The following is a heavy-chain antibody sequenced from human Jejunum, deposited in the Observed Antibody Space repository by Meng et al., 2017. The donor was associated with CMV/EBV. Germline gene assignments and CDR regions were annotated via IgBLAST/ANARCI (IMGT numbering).Heavy chain of an antibody. CDR2: FVNNVDT. J-gene: IGHJ4*02. D-gene: IGHD3-10*01. CDR3: ARGTPGRSYSDY. V-gene: IGHV1-18*01. CDR1: RYTFTSYD. Sequence: QVQLVHAGAEVKKPGASVKVSRKASRYTFTSYDINWVRQATGQGLEWLGWFVNNVDTYSAQKFQGRVTMTTDTHTSTAFMELRSLRSDDTAVYYCARGTPGRSYSDYWGQGTLVTVSS.